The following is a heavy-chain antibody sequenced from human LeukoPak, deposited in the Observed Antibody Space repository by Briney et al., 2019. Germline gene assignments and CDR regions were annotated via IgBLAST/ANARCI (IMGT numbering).Heavy chain of an antibody. Sequence: GESLKISCKGSGYRFTSYWISWVRQMPGKGLEWMGIIYPGDSDTRYSPSFQGQVTISADKSISTAYLQWSSLKASDTAMYFCASSRLALSPFDYWGQGTLVTVSS. J-gene: IGHJ4*02. CDR1: GYRFTSYW. CDR2: IYPGDSDT. D-gene: IGHD2-2*01. V-gene: IGHV5-51*01. CDR3: ASSRLALSPFDY.